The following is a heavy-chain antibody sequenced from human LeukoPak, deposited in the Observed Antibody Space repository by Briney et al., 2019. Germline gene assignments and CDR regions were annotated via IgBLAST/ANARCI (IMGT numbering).Heavy chain of an antibody. CDR2: INPSGGST. J-gene: IGHJ4*02. CDR1: GYTFTSYY. Sequence: ASVMVSCKASGYTFTSYYMHWVRQAPGQGLEWMGIINPSGGSTSYAQKFQGRVTMTRDTSTSTVYMELSSLRSEDTAVYYCARDLSGSYYSGYYFDYWGQGTLVTVSS. V-gene: IGHV1-46*01. D-gene: IGHD1-26*01. CDR3: ARDLSGSYYSGYYFDY.